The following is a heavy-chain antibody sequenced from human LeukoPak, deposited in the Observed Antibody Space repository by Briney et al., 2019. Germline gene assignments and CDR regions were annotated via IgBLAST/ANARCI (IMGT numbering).Heavy chain of an antibody. Sequence: PSETLSLTCTVSGGSISSSSYYWGWIRQPPGKGLEWIGSIYYSGSTYYNPSLKSRVTISVDTSKNQFSLKLSSVTAADTAVYYCARRILSIYDYVGRGGWFDPWGQGTLVTVSS. CDR3: ARRILSIYDYVGRGGWFDP. V-gene: IGHV4-39*07. CDR2: IYYSGST. J-gene: IGHJ5*02. CDR1: GGSISSSSYY. D-gene: IGHD3-16*01.